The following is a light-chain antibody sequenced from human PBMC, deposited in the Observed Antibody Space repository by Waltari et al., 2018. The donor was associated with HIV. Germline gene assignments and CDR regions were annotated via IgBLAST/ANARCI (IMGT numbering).Light chain of an antibody. CDR2: EVT. CDR3: CSYAASRSVV. J-gene: IGLJ2*01. CDR1: SSYVGTYNL. V-gene: IGLV2-23*02. Sequence: QSALAQPASVSDSPGQSITISCTGTSSYVGTYNLFSWYQQHPGKVPKLIIYEVTKRPSGVSNRFSGSKSGNTASLTISGLQAEDEADYYCCSYAASRSVVFGGGTKLTVL.